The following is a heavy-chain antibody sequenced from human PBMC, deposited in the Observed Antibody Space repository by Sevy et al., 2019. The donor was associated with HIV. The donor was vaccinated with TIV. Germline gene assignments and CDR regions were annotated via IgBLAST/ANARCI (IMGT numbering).Heavy chain of an antibody. CDR2: IRPDGSDK. J-gene: IGHJ4*02. D-gene: IGHD1-26*01. V-gene: IGHV3-7*01. Sequence: GGALRLSCAASGFTFSPYWMTWVRQAPGKGLEWVANIRPDGSDKYYVDSVKGRFTISRANAKNSLYLQMNSLRADETALYYGARGVGLDCWGQGALVTVSS. CDR1: GFTFSPYW. CDR3: ARGVGLDC.